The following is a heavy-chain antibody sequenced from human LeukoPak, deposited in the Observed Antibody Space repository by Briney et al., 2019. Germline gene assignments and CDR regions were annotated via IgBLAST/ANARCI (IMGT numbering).Heavy chain of an antibody. Sequence: PSETLSLTCTVSGGSISSYYWSWIRQPPGKGLEWIGYIYYSGSTNYNPSLKSRVTISLDTSNNQFSLKLSSVTAADTAVYYCARNHGQWLYYFDYWGQGTLVTVSS. CDR1: GGSISSYY. J-gene: IGHJ4*02. D-gene: IGHD6-19*01. V-gene: IGHV4-59*01. CDR2: IYYSGST. CDR3: ARNHGQWLYYFDY.